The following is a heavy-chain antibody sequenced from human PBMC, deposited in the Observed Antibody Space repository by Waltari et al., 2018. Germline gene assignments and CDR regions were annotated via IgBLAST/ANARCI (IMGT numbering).Heavy chain of an antibody. CDR3: AREIYGGNSRPFDF. CDR1: GGSMNGYF. V-gene: IGHV4-59*01. J-gene: IGHJ4*02. D-gene: IGHD2-21*02. Sequence: QVQLQESGPGLVKPSETLSLTCTVSGGSMNGYFWHWIRQPPGKGLAWIGYIYYSWSTDYDPSLKSRVTISVDTSKNQFSLRLTSVTSADTAFYYCAREIYGGNSRPFDFWGQGALVTVSS. CDR2: IYYSWST.